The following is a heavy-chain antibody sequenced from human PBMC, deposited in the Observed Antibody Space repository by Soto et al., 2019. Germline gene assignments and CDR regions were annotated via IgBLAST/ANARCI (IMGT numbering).Heavy chain of an antibody. Sequence: WASVKVSCKASGYTFTSYAMHWVRQAPGQRLEWMGWINAGNGNTKYSQKFQGRVTITRDTSASTAYMELSSLRSEDTALYYCARDPIPGIAAAGTFDYWGQGTLVTVSS. D-gene: IGHD6-13*01. CDR1: GYTFTSYA. CDR2: INAGNGNT. J-gene: IGHJ4*02. V-gene: IGHV1-3*01. CDR3: ARDPIPGIAAAGTFDY.